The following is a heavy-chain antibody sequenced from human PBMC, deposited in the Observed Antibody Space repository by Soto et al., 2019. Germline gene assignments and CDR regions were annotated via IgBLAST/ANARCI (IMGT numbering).Heavy chain of an antibody. Sequence: EVLLVESGGGLVKPGGSLRLSCAASGFTFSTYSMNWVRQAPGKRLEWVSSINTASYIYYADSVKGRFTISRDDAKNSLYLQMNSLRDEDTAGYYCAREGGYCNGGGCRYFDYWGQGTLVTVSS. CDR3: AREGGYCNGGGCRYFDY. CDR2: INTASYI. D-gene: IGHD2-15*01. V-gene: IGHV3-21*01. J-gene: IGHJ4*02. CDR1: GFTFSTYS.